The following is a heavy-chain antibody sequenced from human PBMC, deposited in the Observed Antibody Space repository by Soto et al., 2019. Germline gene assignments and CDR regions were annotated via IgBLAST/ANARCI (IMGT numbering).Heavy chain of an antibody. J-gene: IGHJ5*02. CDR3: ASSAPNCCGGSCYSPSNNWFDH. V-gene: IGHV4-30-4*01. D-gene: IGHD2-15*01. CDR1: GGSISSGDYY. CDR2: IYYSGST. Sequence: PSETLSLTCTVSGGSISSGDYYWSWIRQPPGKGLEWIGYIYYSGSTYYNPSLKSRVTISVDTNKNQFSLKLSSVTAADTAVYYCASSAPNCCGGSCYSPSNNWFDHWGQGTLVTVSS.